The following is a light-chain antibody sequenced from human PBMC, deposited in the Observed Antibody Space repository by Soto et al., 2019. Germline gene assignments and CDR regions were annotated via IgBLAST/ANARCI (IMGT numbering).Light chain of an antibody. CDR3: QQYDNLIT. J-gene: IGKJ5*01. Sequence: DIQMTQSPSSLSASVGDRVTITFHASQDISNYLNWYQQKPGKAPKLLIYDASNLETGVPSRFSGSGSGTDFTFTISSLQPEDIATYYCQQYDNLITFGQGTRLEIK. CDR2: DAS. V-gene: IGKV1-33*01. CDR1: QDISNY.